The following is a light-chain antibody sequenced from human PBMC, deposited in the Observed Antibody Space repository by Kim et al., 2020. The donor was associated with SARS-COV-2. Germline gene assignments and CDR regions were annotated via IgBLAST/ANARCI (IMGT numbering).Light chain of an antibody. CDR3: QQYYTTPIT. CDR1: QSVLSSPNNRNY. J-gene: IGKJ5*01. V-gene: IGKV4-1*01. Sequence: ATITCKSSQSVLSSPNNRNYLSWHQQKPGQPPRLLIYGASSRKSGVPDLFGGSVSGTDFTLTISSLQAEDVAVYYCQQYYTTPITFGQGTRLEIK. CDR2: GAS.